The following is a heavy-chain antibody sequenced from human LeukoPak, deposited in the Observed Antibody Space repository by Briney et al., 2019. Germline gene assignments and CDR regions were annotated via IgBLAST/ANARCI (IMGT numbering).Heavy chain of an antibody. Sequence: GGSLRLSCAASGLIVSGDYMSWVRQAPGKGLEWVSVIYTGGQTYYADSVKGRFTISRDNSKNTLYLQMNSLRVEDTAVYYCARHDWFEPWGQGTLVTVSS. CDR3: ARHDWFEP. J-gene: IGHJ5*02. CDR1: GLIVSGDY. CDR2: IYTGGQT. V-gene: IGHV3-66*04.